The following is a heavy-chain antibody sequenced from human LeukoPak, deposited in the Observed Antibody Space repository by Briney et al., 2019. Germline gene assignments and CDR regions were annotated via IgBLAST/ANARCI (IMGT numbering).Heavy chain of an antibody. D-gene: IGHD2-15*01. CDR1: GDPIRTDY. V-gene: IGHV4-59*08. CDR2: INYNGNT. CDR3: ARLDCISDRCYNY. J-gene: IGHJ4*02. Sequence: PSETLSLTCIVSGDPIRTDYWSWIRQSPGKGLEWIGYINYNGNTEYNPFLRSRVTISVDRSKNHVSLKVRSVTAADTAMYYCARLDCISDRCYNYWGLGTLVTVSS.